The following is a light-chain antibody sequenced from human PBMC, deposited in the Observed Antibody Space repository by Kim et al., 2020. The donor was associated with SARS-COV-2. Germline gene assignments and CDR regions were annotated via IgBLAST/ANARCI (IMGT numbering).Light chain of an antibody. V-gene: IGKV3-15*01. CDR3: QQYNNSPQT. Sequence: VYPGETATCTGRASERITSNLGWYQQNPGQAPRLLSYGASARATGIPARFSGSGSGTEFTLTISSLQSEDFAVYYCQQYNNSPQTFGQGTKVDIK. CDR1: ERITSN. CDR2: GAS. J-gene: IGKJ1*01.